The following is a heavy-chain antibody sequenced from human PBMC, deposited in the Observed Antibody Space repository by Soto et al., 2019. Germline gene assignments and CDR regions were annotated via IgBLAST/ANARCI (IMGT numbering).Heavy chain of an antibody. CDR2: VYYSGST. CDR1: GGSVSSGDYY. J-gene: IGHJ4*02. D-gene: IGHD1-1*01. V-gene: IGHV4-61*08. Sequence: ETLSLTCTVSGGSVSSGDYYWSWIRQPPGKGLQWIGYVYYSGSTDYNPSLKSRVTISVDTSKNQFSLKLTSVTVADTAVYYCARERTGDPTFFDYWGQGTLVTVSS. CDR3: ARERTGDPTFFDY.